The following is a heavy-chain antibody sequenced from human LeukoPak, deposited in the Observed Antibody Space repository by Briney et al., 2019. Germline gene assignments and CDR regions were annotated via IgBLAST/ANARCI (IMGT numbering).Heavy chain of an antibody. V-gene: IGHV4-59*12. CDR2: IYHSGST. CDR3: ASTSLDCGGDCVGAFDI. J-gene: IGHJ3*02. CDR1: GGSISSYY. D-gene: IGHD2-21*02. Sequence: SETLSLTCTVSGGSISSYYWSWIRQPPGKGLEWIGYIYHSGSTYYNPSLKSRVTISVDRSKNQFSLKLSSVTAADTAVYYCASTSLDCGGDCVGAFDIWGQGTMVTVSS.